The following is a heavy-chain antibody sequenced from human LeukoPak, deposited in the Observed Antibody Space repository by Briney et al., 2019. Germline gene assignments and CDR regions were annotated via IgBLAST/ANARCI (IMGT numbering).Heavy chain of an antibody. CDR2: IRGLADTT. CDR1: GFTFSSYG. D-gene: IGHD3-3*01. V-gene: IGHV3-48*01. CDR3: ARTYDYGVGPPGDAFDN. J-gene: IGHJ3*02. Sequence: GGSLRLAWAASGFTFSSYGMGWVRQAPGKGLEWVSSIRGLADTTYYAGSVQRRFTISRDNADDSVYLQMHSLRVEDTAVYYCARTYDYGVGPPGDAFDNWGQGTLVTVPS.